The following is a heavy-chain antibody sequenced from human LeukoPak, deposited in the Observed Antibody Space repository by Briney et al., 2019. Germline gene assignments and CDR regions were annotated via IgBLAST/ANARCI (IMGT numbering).Heavy chain of an antibody. V-gene: IGHV3-23*01. CDR2: IRGSGGGT. D-gene: IGHD6-19*01. CDR1: GFTFSSYA. J-gene: IGHJ4*02. CDR3: AKAGIGVVGYFDY. Sequence: GGSLRLSCAASGFTFSSYAMSWVRQAPGKGLEWVSTIRGSGGGTYYADSVKGRFTISRNNSKNTLYLQMNSLRDEDTALYYCAKAGIGVVGYFDYWGQGTLVTVSS.